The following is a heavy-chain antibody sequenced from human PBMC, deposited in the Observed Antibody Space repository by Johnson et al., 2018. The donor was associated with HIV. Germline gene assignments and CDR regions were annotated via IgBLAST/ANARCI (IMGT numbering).Heavy chain of an antibody. J-gene: IGHJ3*02. Sequence: VESRGVVLRPGGSLILSCMSSAFSSSCFAMNWVRQAPGKGLEWVSTINGGGGITYYADSVKGRFTISRDNSNNTLYLQMNSLRAEDTAVYYCAKEWAGFGETHDTVDIWGQGTMVTVSS. CDR3: AKEWAGFGETHDTVDI. D-gene: IGHD3-10*01. CDR1: AFSSSCFA. CDR2: INGGGGIT. V-gene: IGHV3-23*04.